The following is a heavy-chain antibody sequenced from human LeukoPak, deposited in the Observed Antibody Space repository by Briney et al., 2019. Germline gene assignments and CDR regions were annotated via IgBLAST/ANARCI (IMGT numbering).Heavy chain of an antibody. D-gene: IGHD4-17*01. CDR2: INHSGST. CDR1: GASFSGYY. Sequence: SETLSLTCAVYGASFSGYYWTWIRQPPGKGLEWIGEINHSGSTNYNPSLKSRVTISVDTSKNQFSLKLTSVTAADTAVYYCARGYDYANDNDWGQGTLVTVSP. CDR3: ARGYDYANDND. J-gene: IGHJ4*02. V-gene: IGHV4-34*01.